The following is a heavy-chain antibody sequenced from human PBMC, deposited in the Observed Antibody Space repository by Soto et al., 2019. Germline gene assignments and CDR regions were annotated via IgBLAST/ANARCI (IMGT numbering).Heavy chain of an antibody. CDR2: IYSGGST. Sequence: EVQLVESGGGLVQPGGSLRLSCAASGFTVSSTYMSWVRQAPGKGLEWVSLIYSGGSTYYADSAKGRFTISRDNSKNTLYLQMNSMRAEDTDVYYCARVTYYYDSSGSWAYDAFDIWGQGTMVTVSS. J-gene: IGHJ3*02. CDR1: GFTVSSTY. V-gene: IGHV3-66*01. CDR3: ARVTYYYDSSGSWAYDAFDI. D-gene: IGHD3-22*01.